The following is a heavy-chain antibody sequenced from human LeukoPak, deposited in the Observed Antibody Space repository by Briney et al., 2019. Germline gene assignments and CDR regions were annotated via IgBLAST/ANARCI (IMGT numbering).Heavy chain of an antibody. CDR2: FDPEDGET. CDR3: ATDSQSPGVSLNYYYGMDV. V-gene: IGHV1-24*01. D-gene: IGHD3-16*02. J-gene: IGHJ6*02. CDR1: GYTLTELS. Sequence: ASVKVSCKVSGYTLTELSMHWVRQAPGKGLEWVGGFDPEDGETINAQKFQGRVTMTEDTSTDTAYMELSSLRSEDTAVYYRATDSQSPGVSLNYYYGMDVWGQGTTVTVSS.